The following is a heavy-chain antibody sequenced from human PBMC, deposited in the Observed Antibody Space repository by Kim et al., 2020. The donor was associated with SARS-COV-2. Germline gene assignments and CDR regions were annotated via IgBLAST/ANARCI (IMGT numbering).Heavy chain of an antibody. CDR3: SRRQFTSGWYYFDY. V-gene: IGHV3-74*01. CDR2: INSDGSTI. Sequence: GGSLRLSCAASGFTFSSHWMHWVRQAPGKGLVWVSRINSDGSTISYADSVKGRFTISRDNAKNTLYLQMNSLRAEDTAVYYFSRRQFTSGWYYFDYLGQG. CDR1: GFTFSSHW. D-gene: IGHD6-19*01. J-gene: IGHJ4*02.